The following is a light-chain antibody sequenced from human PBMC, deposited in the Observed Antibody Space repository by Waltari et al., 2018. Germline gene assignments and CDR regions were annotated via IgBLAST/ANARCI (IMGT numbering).Light chain of an antibody. V-gene: IGKV1-39*01. CDR2: AAS. CDR1: QSISSY. CDR3: QQSYSTPWT. J-gene: IGKJ1*01. Sequence: DIHMTQSPSSLSAFVGDRVTITCRASQSISSYLNWYQQKPGKAPKLLIYAASSLQSGVPSRFSGSGSGTDFTLTISSLQPEDFATYYCQQSYSTPWTFGQGTKVEIK.